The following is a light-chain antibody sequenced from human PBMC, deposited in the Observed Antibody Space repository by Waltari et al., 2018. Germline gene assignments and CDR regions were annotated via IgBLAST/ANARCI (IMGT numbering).Light chain of an antibody. CDR1: EFPRKY. J-gene: IGLJ1*01. CDR2: EDT. V-gene: IGLV3-10*01. Sequence: SYELTQPPSVSVSPGQTARITCSGHEFPRKYAYWFQQKSGQAPRLVIYEDTKRPSGIPGRFCGSSSGTVATLTITGAQVDYEADYYCYSSDSTGLRVFGGGTTVVVL. CDR3: YSSDSTGLRV.